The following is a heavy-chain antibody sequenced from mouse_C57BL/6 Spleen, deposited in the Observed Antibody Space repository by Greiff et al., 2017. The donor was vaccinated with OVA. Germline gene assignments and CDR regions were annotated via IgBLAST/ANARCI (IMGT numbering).Heavy chain of an antibody. CDR2: INPSTGGT. Sequence: VQLKESGPELVKPGASVKISCKASGYSFTGYYMNWVKQSPEKSLEWIGEINPSTGGTTYNQKFKAKATLTVDKSSSTAYMQLKSLTSEDSAVYYCARYSKDYYFDYWGQGTTLTVSS. J-gene: IGHJ2*01. D-gene: IGHD2-5*01. V-gene: IGHV1-42*01. CDR3: ARYSKDYYFDY. CDR1: GYSFTGYY.